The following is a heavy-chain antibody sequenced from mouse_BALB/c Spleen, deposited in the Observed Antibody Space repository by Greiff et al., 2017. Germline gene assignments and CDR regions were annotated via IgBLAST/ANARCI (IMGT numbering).Heavy chain of an antibody. J-gene: IGHJ1*01. CDR3: ARALYHWYFDV. Sequence: EVQLVESGGGLVQPGGSLKLSCAASGFTFSSYGMSWVRQTPDKRLELVATINSNGGSTYYPDSVKGRFTISRDNAKNTLYLQMSSLKSEDTAMYYCARALYHWYFDVWGAGTTVTVSS. CDR1: GFTFSSYG. CDR2: INSNGGST. V-gene: IGHV5-6-3*01.